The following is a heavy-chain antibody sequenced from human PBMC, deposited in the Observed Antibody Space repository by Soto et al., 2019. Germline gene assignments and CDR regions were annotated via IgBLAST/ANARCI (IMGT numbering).Heavy chain of an antibody. CDR2: IYWDDDK. V-gene: IGHV2-5*02. Sequence: QITLKESGPTLVKPTQTLTLTCTFSGFSLTTRGVGVGWIRQPPGKALECLALIYWDDDKRYSPSLQSRLSITKDTSKNHVVLTMTNVDPADTATYYCAHIPNYYQYDWFDPWGQGTLVSVSS. CDR1: GFSLTTRGVG. D-gene: IGHD3-16*01. J-gene: IGHJ5*02. CDR3: AHIPNYYQYDWFDP.